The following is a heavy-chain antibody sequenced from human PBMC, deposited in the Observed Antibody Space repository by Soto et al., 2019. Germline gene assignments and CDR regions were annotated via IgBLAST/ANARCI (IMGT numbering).Heavy chain of an antibody. CDR2: IKHDGSET. CDR1: GFSFRNYW. Sequence: GGSLRLSCAASGFSFRNYWMSWVRQAPGKGLEWVLSIKHDGSETYSVDSVKGRFTSSRDNAENSVYLQMHSLRAEDSAIYHCAKDFSRGYYTTNDFYYYMDVWGKGTTVTVSS. D-gene: IGHD3-3*01. CDR3: AKDFSRGYYTTNDFYYYMDV. J-gene: IGHJ6*03. V-gene: IGHV3-7*03.